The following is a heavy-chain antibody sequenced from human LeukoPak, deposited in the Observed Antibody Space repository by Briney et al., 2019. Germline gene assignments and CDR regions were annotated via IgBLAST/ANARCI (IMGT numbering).Heavy chain of an antibody. J-gene: IGHJ6*02. CDR1: GGSFSSYY. D-gene: IGHD1-1*01. Sequence: SETLSLTCTVSGGSFSSYYWGWIRQPPGKGLEWIGGIYYSGSTYYNPSLKSRVTISVDTSKNQFSLKLSSVTAADTAVYYCARHGRYYYYYYGMDVWGQGTTVTVSS. V-gene: IGHV4-39*01. CDR2: IYYSGST. CDR3: ARHGRYYYYYYGMDV.